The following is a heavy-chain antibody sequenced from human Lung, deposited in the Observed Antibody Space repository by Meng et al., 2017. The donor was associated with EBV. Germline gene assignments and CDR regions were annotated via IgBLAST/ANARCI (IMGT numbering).Heavy chain of an antibody. CDR2: IYYSGST. D-gene: IGHD5-12*01. J-gene: IGHJ4*02. V-gene: IGHV4-39*01. CDR3: ARHDGGYGDYFDH. Sequence: QLQESGPGLVKPSETLSLTCTASGGSISSSRHYWGWIRQPPGKGLEWIGSIYYSGSTYYNPSLRSRVTMSLDTSKNQFSLKLSSVTATDTAVYYCARHDGGYGDYFDHWGQGTLVTVSS. CDR1: GGSISSSRHY.